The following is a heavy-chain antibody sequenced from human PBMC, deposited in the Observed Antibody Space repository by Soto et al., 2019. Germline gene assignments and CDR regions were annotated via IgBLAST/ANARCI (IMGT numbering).Heavy chain of an antibody. J-gene: IGHJ4*02. CDR3: ARCMVGAIDY. CDR1: GGSISSSSYY. Sequence: PSETLSLTCTVSGGSISSSSYYWGWIRQPPGKGLEWIGSIYYSGSTYYNPSLKSRVTISVDTSKNQFSLKLSSVTAADTAVYYCARCMVGAIDYWGQGTLVTVSS. CDR2: IYYSGST. D-gene: IGHD1-26*01. V-gene: IGHV4-39*01.